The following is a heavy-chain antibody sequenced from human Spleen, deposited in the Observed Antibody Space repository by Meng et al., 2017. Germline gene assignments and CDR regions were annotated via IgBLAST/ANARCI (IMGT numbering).Heavy chain of an antibody. CDR3: ARESGYSSGFDY. V-gene: IGHV3-48*03. Sequence: GESLKISCAASTSTFSSFDMQWVRQAPGKGLEWISYIGRRAIEIHYADSVKGRFTISRDDARNSLYLQMNSLRAEDTAVYYCARESGYSSGFDYWGQGTLVTVSS. J-gene: IGHJ4*02. D-gene: IGHD6-19*01. CDR2: IGRRAIEI. CDR1: TSTFSSFD.